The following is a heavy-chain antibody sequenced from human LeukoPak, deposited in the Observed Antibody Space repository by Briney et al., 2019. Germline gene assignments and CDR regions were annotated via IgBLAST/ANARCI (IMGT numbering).Heavy chain of an antibody. D-gene: IGHD4-17*01. CDR2: INWNGGST. J-gene: IGHJ6*03. V-gene: IGHV3-20*04. CDR3: ARVSGDYDLYYYYMDV. Sequence: GGSLRLSCAASGFTFDDYGMSWVRQAPGKGLEWVSGINWNGGSTGYADSVKGRFTISRDNAKNSLYLQMNSLRAEDTALYYCARVSGDYDLYYYYMDVWGKGTTVTVSS. CDR1: GFTFDDYG.